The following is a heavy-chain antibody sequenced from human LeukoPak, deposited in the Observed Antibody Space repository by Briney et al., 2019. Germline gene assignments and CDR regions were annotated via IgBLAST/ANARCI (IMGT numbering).Heavy chain of an antibody. CDR3: AGRYCPPNICYVGAVAGYDY. Sequence: GGSLRLSCATSGFTFSSYAMSWVRQAPGKGLEWVSGIGASGGSTYYADSVKGRFTISRDNSKNTLYLQMNSLRTEDTAVYYCAGRYCPPNICYVGAVAGYDYWGQGTLVTVSS. CDR1: GFTFSSYA. CDR2: IGASGGST. D-gene: IGHD6-19*01. V-gene: IGHV3-23*01. J-gene: IGHJ4*02.